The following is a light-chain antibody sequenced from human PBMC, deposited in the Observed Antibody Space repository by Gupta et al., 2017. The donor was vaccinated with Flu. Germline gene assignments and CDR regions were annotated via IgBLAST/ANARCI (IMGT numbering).Light chain of an antibody. V-gene: IGLV3-21*03. CDR1: NIASKT. CDR2: DDS. J-gene: IGLJ2*01. Sequence: SYVLTQPPSVSVAPGKTARITCGGNNIASKTVHWYQQKPGQAPVLVVYDDSNRPSGIPGRFSGSNSGNTATLIISRVEAGDAADYSCQVWDDTSDLGFGEGTKLTVL. CDR3: QVWDDTSDLG.